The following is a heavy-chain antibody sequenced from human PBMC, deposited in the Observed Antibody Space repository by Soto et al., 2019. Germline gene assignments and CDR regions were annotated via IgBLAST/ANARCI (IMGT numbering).Heavy chain of an antibody. V-gene: IGHV1-69*13. CDR3: AREGVAPYYYYGMDV. Sequence: SVKVSCKASGGTFSSYAISWVRQAPGQGLEWMGGIIPRSGTSNYAQKFQGRVTITADESTSTAYMELRSLRSDDTAVYYCAREGVAPYYYYGMDVWGQGTPVTVS. CDR1: GGTFSSYA. D-gene: IGHD5-12*01. CDR2: IIPRSGTS. J-gene: IGHJ6*02.